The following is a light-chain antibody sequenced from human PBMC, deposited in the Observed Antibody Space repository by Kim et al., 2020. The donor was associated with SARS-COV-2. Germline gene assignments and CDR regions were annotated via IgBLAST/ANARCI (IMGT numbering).Light chain of an antibody. Sequence: ALGKTVRITGQGDSIRFYNASWYQQKPGHAPMLVMYDKNNRRPGILDRFSCATSGDTAALTIIGAQEEDDEDYYCCSRDSNNRRGVFGGGTQLTVL. CDR2: DKN. J-gene: IGLJ2*01. CDR3: CSRDSNNRRGV. CDR1: SIRFYN. V-gene: IGLV3-19*01.